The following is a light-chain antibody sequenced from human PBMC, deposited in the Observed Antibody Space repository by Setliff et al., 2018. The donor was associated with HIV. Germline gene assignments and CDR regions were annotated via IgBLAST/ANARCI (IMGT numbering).Light chain of an antibody. CDR2: SNN. Sequence: VLTQPPSASGTPGQRVTISCSGSSSNIGSNTVNWYQQLPGTAPKLLIYSNNQRPSGVPDRFSGSKSGTSASLAISGLQSEDEADYYCAAWDDSLNGFGVFGGGTK. CDR1: SSNIGSNT. J-gene: IGLJ2*01. CDR3: AAWDDSLNGFGV. V-gene: IGLV1-44*01.